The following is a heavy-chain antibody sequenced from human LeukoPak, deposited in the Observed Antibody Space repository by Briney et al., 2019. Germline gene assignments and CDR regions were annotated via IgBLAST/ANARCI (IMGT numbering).Heavy chain of an antibody. CDR2: ISYDGSNK. D-gene: IGHD4-17*01. J-gene: IGHJ6*03. Sequence: GGSLRLSCAASGFTFSSYAMHWVRQAPGKGLEWVAVISYDGSNKYYADSVKGRFTISRDNSKNTLYLQMNSLRAEDTAVYYCARDFTTVTYVGLYYYYYMDVWGKGTTVTVSS. V-gene: IGHV3-30*04. CDR1: GFTFSSYA. CDR3: ARDFTTVTYVGLYYYYYMDV.